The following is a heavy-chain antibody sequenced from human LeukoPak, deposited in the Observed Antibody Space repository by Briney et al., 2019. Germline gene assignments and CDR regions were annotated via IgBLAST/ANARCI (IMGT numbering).Heavy chain of an antibody. CDR2: MSGSGDTT. V-gene: IGHV3-23*01. Sequence: PGGSLRLSCAAYGFTFSSYAMSWVRQAPGEGLNWVPSMSGSGDTTYYADSVKGRFTITRDNSKITLYLQLNSLRVDDTAVYYCAKGPAATEGWFDPWGQGTLVTVSS. CDR1: GFTFSSYA. CDR3: AKGPAATEGWFDP. J-gene: IGHJ5*02. D-gene: IGHD2-2*01.